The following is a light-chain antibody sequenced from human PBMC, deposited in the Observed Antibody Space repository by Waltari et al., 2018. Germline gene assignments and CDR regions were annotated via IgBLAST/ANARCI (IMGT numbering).Light chain of an antibody. V-gene: IGLV2-11*01. Sequence: QSALTQPRSVSGYPGQSVTISCPGTSSDVGTYIFLSWYQQPPGKFPKVMISDVSKRPAGVPDRFSGSKSGNTASLTISGLQAEDEADYYCCSYAGSYNVLIGGGTKLTVL. CDR2: DVS. CDR1: SSDVGTYIF. CDR3: CSYAGSYNVL. J-gene: IGLJ2*01.